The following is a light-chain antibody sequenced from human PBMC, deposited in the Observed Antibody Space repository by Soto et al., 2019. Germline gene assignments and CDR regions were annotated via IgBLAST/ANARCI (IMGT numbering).Light chain of an antibody. Sequence: QSALPQPPSASGSPGQSVTISCTGTKNDIGVYDFVSWYQHHPGKAPRLIIYEVVQRPSGVPDRFSGSKSGNTASLTVSGLQAADEADYFCKSYAGSNTYVFGSGTKV. J-gene: IGLJ1*01. V-gene: IGLV2-8*01. CDR2: EVV. CDR1: KNDIGVYDF. CDR3: KSYAGSNTYV.